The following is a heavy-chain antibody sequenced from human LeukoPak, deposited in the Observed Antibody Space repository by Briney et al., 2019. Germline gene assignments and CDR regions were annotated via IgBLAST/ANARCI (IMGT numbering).Heavy chain of an antibody. J-gene: IGHJ3*02. CDR1: GDSISNYY. CDR2: IYTSGST. CDR3: ARDRGYYYGSGSPGGFDI. V-gene: IGHV4-4*07. Sequence: SETLSLTCTVSGDSISNYYWSWIRQPAGKGLEWIGRIYTSGSTNYNPSLKSRVTISVDTSKNQFSLKLSSVTAADTAVYYCARDRGYYYGSGSPGGFDIWGQGTMVTVSS. D-gene: IGHD3-10*01.